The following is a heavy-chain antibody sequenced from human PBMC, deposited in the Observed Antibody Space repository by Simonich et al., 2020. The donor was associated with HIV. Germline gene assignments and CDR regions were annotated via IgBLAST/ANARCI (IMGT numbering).Heavy chain of an antibody. CDR3: AREENTGYDSAFDI. D-gene: IGHD5-12*01. CDR1: GGSFSGYY. J-gene: IGHJ3*02. CDR2: INHSVTT. Sequence: QVQLQQWGAGLLKPSETLSLTCAVYGGSFSGYYGSWIRHPPGKGLEWIGEINHSVTTNYNPSLKSRVTISVDTSKNQFSLKLSSLTAADTAVYYCAREENTGYDSAFDIWGQGTMVTVSS. V-gene: IGHV4-34*02.